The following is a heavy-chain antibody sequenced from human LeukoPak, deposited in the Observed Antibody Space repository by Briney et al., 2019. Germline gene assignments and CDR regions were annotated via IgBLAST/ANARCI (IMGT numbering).Heavy chain of an antibody. J-gene: IGHJ4*02. Sequence: SQTLSLTCTVYGASISSGRYYWSWIRHLPGKGLEWIAYIYYSGSTYYNPSLKSRVTISIDTSNNQFSLNLISVTAADTAVYYCARHRVGDSSGYNYPFDYWGQGTLVTVSS. CDR2: IYYSGST. D-gene: IGHD3-22*01. CDR3: ARHRVGDSSGYNYPFDY. CDR1: GASISSGRYY. V-gene: IGHV4-31*03.